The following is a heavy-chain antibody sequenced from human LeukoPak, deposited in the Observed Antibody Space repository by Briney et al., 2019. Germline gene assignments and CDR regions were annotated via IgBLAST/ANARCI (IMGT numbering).Heavy chain of an antibody. V-gene: IGHV3-53*01. J-gene: IGHJ3*02. CDR1: GFTVSSNY. CDR3: ARASDYAMAFDI. D-gene: IGHD4-17*01. Sequence: GGSLRLSCAASGFTVSSNYMSWVRQAPGKGLEWVSVVYSGGSTYYADSVKGRFTISRDNSKNTLYLQMNSLRAEDTAVYYCARASDYAMAFDIWGQGTMVTVSS. CDR2: VYSGGST.